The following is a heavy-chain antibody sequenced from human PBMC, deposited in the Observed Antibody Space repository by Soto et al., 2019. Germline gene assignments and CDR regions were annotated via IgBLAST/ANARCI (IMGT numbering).Heavy chain of an antibody. Sequence: QVQLVQSGAEVKKPGASVKVSCKASGYTFTSYAMHWVRQAPGQRLEWMGWINAGNGNTKYSQKFQGRVTITRDTSASTAYMELSSLRSEDTAVYYCARGEGGVGATFSPRFMYYGMDVWGQGTTVTVSS. CDR1: GYTFTSYA. CDR2: INAGNGNT. D-gene: IGHD1-26*01. V-gene: IGHV1-3*01. CDR3: ARGEGGVGATFSPRFMYYGMDV. J-gene: IGHJ6*02.